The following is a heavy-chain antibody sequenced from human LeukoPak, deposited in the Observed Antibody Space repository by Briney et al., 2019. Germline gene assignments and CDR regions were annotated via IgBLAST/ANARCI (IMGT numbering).Heavy chain of an antibody. V-gene: IGHV3-7*01. Sequence: ETLSLTCTVSGGSISSSSYYWGWIRQPPGKGLEWVANIKQDGSEKYYVDSVKGRFTISRDNAKNSLYLQMNSLRAEDTAVYYCARVKAAAGSFDYWGQGTLVTVSS. J-gene: IGHJ4*02. CDR2: IKQDGSEK. D-gene: IGHD6-13*01. CDR1: GGSISSSSYY. CDR3: ARVKAAAGSFDY.